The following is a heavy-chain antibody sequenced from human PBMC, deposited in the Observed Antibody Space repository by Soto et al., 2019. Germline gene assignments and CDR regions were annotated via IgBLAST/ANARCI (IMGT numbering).Heavy chain of an antibody. CDR3: ARDTDYYDSSGYYYGGFDY. Sequence: SETLSLTCTVSGGSISSSSYYWGWIRQPPGKGLEWIGSIYYSGSTYYNPSLKSRVTISVDTSKNQFSLKLSSVTAADTAVYYCARDTDYYDSSGYYYGGFDYWGQGTLVTVSS. V-gene: IGHV4-39*02. CDR1: GGSISSSSYY. CDR2: IYYSGST. J-gene: IGHJ4*02. D-gene: IGHD3-22*01.